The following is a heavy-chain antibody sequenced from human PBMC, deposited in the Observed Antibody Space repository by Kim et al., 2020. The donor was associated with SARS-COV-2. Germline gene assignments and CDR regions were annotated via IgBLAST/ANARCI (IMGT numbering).Heavy chain of an antibody. Sequence: ASVKVSCKASGYTFTSYAMHWVRQAPGQRLEWMGWINAGNGNTKYSQKFQGRVTITRDTSASTAYMELSSLRSEDTAVYYCARVGMSSSWPYYYYGMDVWGQGTTVTVSS. CDR3: ARVGMSSSWPYYYYGMDV. D-gene: IGHD6-13*01. CDR1: GYTFTSYA. J-gene: IGHJ6*02. V-gene: IGHV1-3*01. CDR2: INAGNGNT.